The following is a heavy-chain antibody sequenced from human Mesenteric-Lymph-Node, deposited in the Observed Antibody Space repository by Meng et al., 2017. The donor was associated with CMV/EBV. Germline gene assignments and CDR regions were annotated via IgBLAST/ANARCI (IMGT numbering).Heavy chain of an antibody. CDR3: ARGVAAAGTLDCYAMDV. D-gene: IGHD6-13*01. CDR2: INHSGST. Sequence: SETLSLTCAVYGGSFSGYYWSWIRQPPGKGLEWIGEINHSGSTNYNPSLKSRVTISVDTSKNQFSLKLSSVTAADMAVYYCARGVAAAGTLDCYAMDVWGQGTTVTVSS. V-gene: IGHV4-34*01. CDR1: GGSFSGYY. J-gene: IGHJ6*02.